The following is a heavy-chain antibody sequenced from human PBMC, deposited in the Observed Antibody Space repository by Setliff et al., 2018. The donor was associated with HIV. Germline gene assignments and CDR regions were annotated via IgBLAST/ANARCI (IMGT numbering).Heavy chain of an antibody. CDR3: ARDLVVVAPYYCFDP. Sequence: ASVKVSCKASGYTFTDYYVHWVRQAPGQGLEWMGWINPSSGDTRYAQRFQGRVTMTRDTSTNTAYMELNSLTSDDTAVYYCARDLVVVAPYYCFDPWGQGTLVTVSS. CDR1: GYTFTDYY. V-gene: IGHV1-2*02. CDR2: INPSSGDT. D-gene: IGHD2-15*01. J-gene: IGHJ5*02.